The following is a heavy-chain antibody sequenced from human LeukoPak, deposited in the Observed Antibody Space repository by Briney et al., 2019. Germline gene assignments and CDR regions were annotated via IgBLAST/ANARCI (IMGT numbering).Heavy chain of an antibody. D-gene: IGHD3-10*01. CDR3: ARDGNYKPPGISYGSGDFDP. CDR2: IYYSGST. V-gene: IGHV4-59*12. Sequence: PSETLSLTCTVSGGSISSYYWSWIRQPPGKGLEWIGYIYYSGSTNYNPSLKSRVTISVDTSKNQFSLKLSSVTAADTAVYYCARDGNYKPPGISYGSGDFDPWGQGTLVTVSS. J-gene: IGHJ5*02. CDR1: GGSISSYY.